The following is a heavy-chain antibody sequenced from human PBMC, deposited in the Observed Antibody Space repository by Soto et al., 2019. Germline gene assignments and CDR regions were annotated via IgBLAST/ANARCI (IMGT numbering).Heavy chain of an antibody. J-gene: IGHJ4*02. CDR1: GFTFSSYA. CDR2: ISGSGDST. Sequence: EVQLLESGGGLVQPGGSLRLSCAASGFTFSSYAMNWVRQAPGKGLEWVSVISGSGDSTYYADSVKGRFTISRDNSKNTLYLQMNSLRADDTAAYYCASRSSGWYFDYWGQGTLVTVSS. D-gene: IGHD6-19*01. V-gene: IGHV3-23*01. CDR3: ASRSSGWYFDY.